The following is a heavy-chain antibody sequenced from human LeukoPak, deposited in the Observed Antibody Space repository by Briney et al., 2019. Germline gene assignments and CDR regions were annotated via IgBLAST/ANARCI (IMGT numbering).Heavy chain of an antibody. CDR2: ISESGGGT. Sequence: GGSLRLTCAASGFIFSSYAMSWVRQPPGKGLEWVSSISESGGGTYYADSVKGRFTISRDNSKNTLYLQMSSLRAEDTAVYYCAKEAIRISMVSQHWGQGTLVTVPS. D-gene: IGHD3-3*02. CDR3: AKEAIRISMVSQH. V-gene: IGHV3-23*01. CDR1: GFIFSSYA. J-gene: IGHJ1*01.